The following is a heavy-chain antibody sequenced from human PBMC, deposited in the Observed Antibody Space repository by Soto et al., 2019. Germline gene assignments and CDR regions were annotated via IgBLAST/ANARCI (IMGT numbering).Heavy chain of an antibody. CDR3: AKDLSGVSYGSGY. V-gene: IGHV3-23*01. D-gene: IGHD5-18*01. J-gene: IGHJ4*02. Sequence: GSLRLSCAASGFTFSSYAMSWVRQAPGKGLEWVSDISGSGGSRSYADSVKGRFTISRDNSKNTLYLQMNSLIAEDTALYYCAKDLSGVSYGSGYWGQGTLVAVSS. CDR2: ISGSGGSR. CDR1: GFTFSSYA.